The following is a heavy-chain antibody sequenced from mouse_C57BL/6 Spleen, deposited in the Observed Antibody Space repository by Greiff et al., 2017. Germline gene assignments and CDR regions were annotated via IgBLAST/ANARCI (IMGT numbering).Heavy chain of an antibody. J-gene: IGHJ2*01. CDR2: IYPGSGST. Sequence: VQLQQPGAELVKPGASVKMSCKASGYTFTSYWITWVKQRPGQGLEWIGDIYPGSGSTNYNEKFKSKATLTVDTSSSTAYMQLSSLTSEDSAVYYCARGKGYPYYFDYWGQGTTLTVSS. CDR1: GYTFTSYW. CDR3: ARGKGYPYYFDY. V-gene: IGHV1-55*01.